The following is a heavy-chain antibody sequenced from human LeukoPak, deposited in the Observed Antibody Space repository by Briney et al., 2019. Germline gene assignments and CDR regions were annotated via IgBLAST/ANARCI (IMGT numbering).Heavy chain of an antibody. V-gene: IGHV3-7*01. CDR1: GFTFSSYW. CDR3: ARVGDCSSTSCYRYYYGMDV. J-gene: IGHJ6*02. D-gene: IGHD2-2*01. Sequence: GGSLRLSCAASGFTFSSYWMSWVRQAPGKGLEWVANIKQDGSEKYYVDSVRGRFTISRDNAKNSLYPQMNSLRAEDTAVYYCARVGDCSSTSCYRYYYGMDVWGQGTTVTVSS. CDR2: IKQDGSEK.